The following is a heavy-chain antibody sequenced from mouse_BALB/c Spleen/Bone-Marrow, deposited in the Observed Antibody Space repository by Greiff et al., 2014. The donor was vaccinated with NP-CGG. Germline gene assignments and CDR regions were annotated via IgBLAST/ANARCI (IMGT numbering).Heavy chain of an antibody. CDR1: GYTFSSYW. CDR3: ARTYYAYAWFVY. Sequence: QVQLQQSGAELMKPGASVKISCKATGYTFSSYWIEWVKQRPGHGLEWIGGILPGSGSTNYNEKFKGKATFTADTSSNTAYMQLSSLTSEDSAVYYCARTYYAYAWFVYWGQGTLVTVSA. J-gene: IGHJ3*01. CDR2: ILPGSGST. D-gene: IGHD2-9*01. V-gene: IGHV1-9*01.